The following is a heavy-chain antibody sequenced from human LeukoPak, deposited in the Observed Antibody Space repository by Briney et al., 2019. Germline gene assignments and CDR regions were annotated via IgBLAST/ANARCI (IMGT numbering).Heavy chain of an antibody. CDR3: ARHVGPPNYGPSRLDY. CDR1: GGPFSSYA. CDR2: LIPIFGTA. D-gene: IGHD3-10*01. J-gene: IGHJ4*02. Sequence: ASAKVSCKASGGPFSSYAISWVPPAPGQGLEWMGGLIPIFGTANYAQKFQGRVTITADESTSTAYMELSSLRSEDTAVYYCARHVGPPNYGPSRLDYWGQGTLVIVSS. V-gene: IGHV1-69*01.